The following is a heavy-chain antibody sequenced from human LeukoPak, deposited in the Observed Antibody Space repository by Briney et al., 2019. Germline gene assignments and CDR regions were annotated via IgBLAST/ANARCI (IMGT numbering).Heavy chain of an antibody. CDR2: IYYSGST. D-gene: IGHD2-2*03. CDR1: GGSVSSGSYY. V-gene: IGHV4-61*01. CDR3: ARDRQDGYCSSTSCYYYYYGMDV. J-gene: IGHJ6*02. Sequence: SETLSLTCTVSGGSVSSGSYYWSWIRQPPGKGLEWIGYIYYSGSTNYNPSLKSRVTISVDTSKNQFSLKLSSVTAADTAVYYCARDRQDGYCSSTSCYYYYYGMDVWGQGTTVTVSS.